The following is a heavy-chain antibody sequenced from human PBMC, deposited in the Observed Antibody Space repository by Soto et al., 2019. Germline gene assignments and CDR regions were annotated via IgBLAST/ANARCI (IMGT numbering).Heavy chain of an antibody. D-gene: IGHD6-6*01. CDR1: GFTFDDYT. CDR3: AKDNIAARSYYYSGMDV. V-gene: IGHV3-43*01. CDR2: ISWDGGST. Sequence: GGSLRLSCAASGFTFDDYTMHWVRQAPGKGLEWVSLISWDGGSTYYADSVKGRLTISRDSSKNSLYLQMNSLRTEDTALYYCAKDNIAARSYYYSGMDVWGQGTTVTVSS. J-gene: IGHJ6*02.